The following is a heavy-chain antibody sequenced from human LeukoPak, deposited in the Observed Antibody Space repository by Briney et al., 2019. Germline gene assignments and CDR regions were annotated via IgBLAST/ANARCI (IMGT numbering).Heavy chain of an antibody. D-gene: IGHD2-2*01. V-gene: IGHV1-18*01. CDR1: GYTFTSYG. J-gene: IGHJ6*03. CDR3: ARLGYCRITSCYLNYYYYMDV. Sequence: GASVKVSCKASGYTFTSYGISWVRQAPGQGLEWVGWISAYNGNTNYAQKLQGRVTMTTETSTSTAYMELRSLRSDDTAVYYCARLGYCRITSCYLNYYYYMDVWGKGTTVTVSS. CDR2: ISAYNGNT.